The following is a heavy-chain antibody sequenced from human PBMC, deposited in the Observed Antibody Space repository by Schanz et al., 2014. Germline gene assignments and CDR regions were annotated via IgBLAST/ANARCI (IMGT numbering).Heavy chain of an antibody. CDR3: ARDRGYCSGGSCLTFDY. CDR1: GFTFSSYG. J-gene: IGHJ4*02. Sequence: VQLLESGGGLVRPGGSLRLSCVASGFTFSSYGMHWVRQAPGKGLEWVAVIWYDENNKYYADSVKGRFTISRDNSKNTLYLQMNTLRAEDTAVYYCARDRGYCSGGSCLTFDYWGQGTLVTVSS. V-gene: IGHV3-33*01. CDR2: IWYDENNK. D-gene: IGHD2-15*01.